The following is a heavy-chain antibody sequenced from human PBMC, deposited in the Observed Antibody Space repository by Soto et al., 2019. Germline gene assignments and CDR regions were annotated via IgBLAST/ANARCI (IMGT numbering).Heavy chain of an antibody. CDR2: IYYSGST. J-gene: IGHJ5*02. CDR1: GVSSRGYY. D-gene: IGHD6-13*01. V-gene: IGHV4-59*08. Sequence: SDPLSLTCTVSGVSSRGYYWRWIWQPPGKGLEWIGYIYYSGSTNYNPSLKSRVTISVDTSKNQFSLKLSSVTAADTAVYYFARSGIAAAGNWFDPWGQGTLVTVS. CDR3: ARSGIAAAGNWFDP.